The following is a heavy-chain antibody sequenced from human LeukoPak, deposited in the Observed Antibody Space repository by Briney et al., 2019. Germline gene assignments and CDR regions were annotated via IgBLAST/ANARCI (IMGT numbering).Heavy chain of an antibody. CDR3: ASDLLY. V-gene: IGHV3-53*01. CDR2: IYGVDGT. CDR1: GVTVSSQY. Sequence: GGSLTRSCAASGVTVSSQYINWVRRAPGKGLEWVSVIYGVDGTSYADSVKGRFTISRDNSKNTVYLQMNSLRAEDTAVYYCASDLLYWGQGTLVTVSS. J-gene: IGHJ4*02. D-gene: IGHD2-15*01.